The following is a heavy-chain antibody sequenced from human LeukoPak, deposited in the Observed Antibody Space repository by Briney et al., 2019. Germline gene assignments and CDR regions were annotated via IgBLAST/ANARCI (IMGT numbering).Heavy chain of an antibody. D-gene: IGHD5-18*01. J-gene: IGHJ4*02. CDR1: GFTVSSNY. V-gene: IGHV3-66*01. CDR3: AKDLFPGYSYGGDFDY. Sequence: GSLRLSCAASGFTVSSNYMSWVRQAPGKGLEWVSVIYSGGSTYYADSVKGRFTISRDNSKNTLYLQMNSLRAEDTAVYYCAKDLFPGYSYGGDFDYWGQGTLVTVSS. CDR2: IYSGGST.